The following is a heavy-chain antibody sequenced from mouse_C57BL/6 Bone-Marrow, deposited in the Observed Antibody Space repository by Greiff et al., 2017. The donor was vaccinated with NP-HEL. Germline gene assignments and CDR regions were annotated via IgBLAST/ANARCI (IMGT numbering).Heavy chain of an antibody. D-gene: IGHD1-1*01. Sequence: QVQLQQPGAELVKPGASVKVSCKASGYTFTSYWMHWVKQRPGQGLEWIGRIHPSDSDTNYNQKFKGKATLTVDKSSSTAYMQLSSLTSEDSAVYYCAILGIRSYYGSSLYWYFDVWGTGTTVTVAS. CDR1: GYTFTSYW. CDR3: AILGIRSYYGSSLYWYFDV. CDR2: IHPSDSDT. V-gene: IGHV1-74*01. J-gene: IGHJ1*03.